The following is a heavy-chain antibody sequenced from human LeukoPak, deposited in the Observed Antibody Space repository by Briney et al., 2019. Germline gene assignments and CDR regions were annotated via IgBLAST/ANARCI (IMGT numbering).Heavy chain of an antibody. J-gene: IGHJ4*02. D-gene: IGHD3-22*01. CDR2: ISAYNGNT. Sequence: ASVKVSCKASGYTFTSYGISWVRQAPGQGLEWMGWISAYNGNTNYAQKLRGRVTMTTDTSTSTAYMELRSLRSDDTAVYYCARDQRTYYYDSSGYYYLDYWGQGTLVTVSS. CDR3: ARDQRTYYYDSSGYYYLDY. V-gene: IGHV1-18*01. CDR1: GYTFTSYG.